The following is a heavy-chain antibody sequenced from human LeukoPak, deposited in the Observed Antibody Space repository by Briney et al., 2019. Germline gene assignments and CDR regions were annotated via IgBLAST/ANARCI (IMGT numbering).Heavy chain of an antibody. CDR2: INPNSGGT. CDR1: GYTFTGYY. V-gene: IGHV1-2*02. CDR3: ARDLKHYYGSGSYYNNYYYMDV. D-gene: IGHD3-10*01. J-gene: IGHJ6*03. Sequence: GASVKVSCKASGYTFTGYYMHWVRQAPGQGLEWMGWINPNSGGTNYAQKFQGRVTMTRDTSISTAYMELSRLRSDDTAVYYCARDLKHYYGSGSYYNNYYYMDVWGKGTTVTVSS.